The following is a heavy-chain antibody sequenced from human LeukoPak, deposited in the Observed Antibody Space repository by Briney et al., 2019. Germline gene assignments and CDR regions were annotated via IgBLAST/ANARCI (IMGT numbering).Heavy chain of an antibody. CDR3: ARHQFWSGGTCYSNLDY. CDR1: GYTFSSFG. CDR2: ISVYNGNT. D-gene: IGHD2-15*01. J-gene: IGHJ4*02. V-gene: IGHV1-18*01. Sequence: ASVTVSCKASGYTFSSFGLGWVRQAPGQGLEWLGWISVYNGNTQYAQNFQGRVTMTTDTSTRTAYMEMRSLRSGDTAVYYCARHQFWSGGTCYSNLDYWGQGTLVTVSS.